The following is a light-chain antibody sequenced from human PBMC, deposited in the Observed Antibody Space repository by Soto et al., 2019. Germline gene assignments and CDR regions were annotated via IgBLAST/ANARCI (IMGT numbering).Light chain of an antibody. V-gene: IGLV8-61*01. CDR3: VLYMGSGISV. J-gene: IGLJ2*01. Sequence: QAVVTQEPSLSVSPGGTVTLTCGLNAGSVSTTYSPSWYQQTPGQAPRTLIYGTNARSSGVPDRFSGSILGNKAALTITGAQADDESDYYCVLYMGSGISVFGGGTKLTVL. CDR2: GTN. CDR1: AGSVSTTYS.